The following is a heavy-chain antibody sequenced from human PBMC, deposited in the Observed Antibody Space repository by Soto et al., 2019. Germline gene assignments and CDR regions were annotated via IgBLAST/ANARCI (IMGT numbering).Heavy chain of an antibody. CDR3: AGTMVRENYYFDY. CDR1: GGSISSYY. Sequence: SLTCTVSGGSISSYYWSWIRHPPGKGLEWIGYIYYSGSTNYNPSLKSRVTISVDTSKNQFSLKLSSVTAADTAVYYCAGTMVRENYYFDYWGQGTLVTVSS. D-gene: IGHD3-10*01. V-gene: IGHV4-59*08. CDR2: IYYSGST. J-gene: IGHJ4*02.